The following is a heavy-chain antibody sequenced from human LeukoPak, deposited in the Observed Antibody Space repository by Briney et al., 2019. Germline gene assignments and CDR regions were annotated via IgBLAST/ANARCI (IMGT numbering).Heavy chain of an antibody. Sequence: QPGGSLRLSCAASGFTFSTYWMHWVSQVPGKGLVWVSRIEGDGSSTSYADSVKGRFTISRDNAKNTLDLQMNSLRAEDTAVYYCARDPSYTSGYFDDWGQGTPVIVSS. J-gene: IGHJ4*02. V-gene: IGHV3-74*01. CDR1: GFTFSTYW. CDR3: ARDPSYTSGYFDD. D-gene: IGHD6-19*01. CDR2: IEGDGSST.